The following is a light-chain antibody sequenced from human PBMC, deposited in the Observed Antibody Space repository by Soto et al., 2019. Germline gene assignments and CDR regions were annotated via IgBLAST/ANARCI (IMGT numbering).Light chain of an antibody. CDR3: QQYLSYPWT. Sequence: DIQMTQSPSTLSASVGDTVIITCRASQTINRWLAWYQQKSGKAPKVLIYMASNLERGVPSRFSGSGSGTEFTLTISNLQPDDFATYYCQQYLSYPWTFGQGTKVEIK. CDR2: MAS. V-gene: IGKV1-5*03. J-gene: IGKJ1*01. CDR1: QTINRW.